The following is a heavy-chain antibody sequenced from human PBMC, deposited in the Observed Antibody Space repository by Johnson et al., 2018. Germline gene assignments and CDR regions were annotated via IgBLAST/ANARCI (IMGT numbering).Heavy chain of an antibody. CDR3: AKNYYYATSAYDAFDI. J-gene: IGHJ3*02. D-gene: IGHD3-22*01. CDR1: GFTFSNAW. CDR2: IYSGDST. V-gene: IGHV3-53*01. Sequence: VQLVESGGGLVQPGGSLRLSCAASGFTFSNAWMNWVRQAPGKGLEWVSVIYSGDSTYYADSVKGRFTISRDNSKNTLHLQMNSLRAEDTAMYYCAKNYYYATSAYDAFDIWVQGTMVTVSS.